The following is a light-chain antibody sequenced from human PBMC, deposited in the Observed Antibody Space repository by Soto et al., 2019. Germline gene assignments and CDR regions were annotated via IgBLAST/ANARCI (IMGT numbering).Light chain of an antibody. CDR2: DES. CDR1: QSLRSS. V-gene: IGKV3-15*01. J-gene: IGKJ1*01. CDR3: QQYNNWPQT. Sequence: EIVLTQSPDTLSLSLGERATLSCRASQSLRSSLAWYQQKPGQAPRLLIYDESTRATGIPDRFSGSGSGTDLNLTISGPQSEDFAVYYCQQYNNWPQTCGQGTKVDIK.